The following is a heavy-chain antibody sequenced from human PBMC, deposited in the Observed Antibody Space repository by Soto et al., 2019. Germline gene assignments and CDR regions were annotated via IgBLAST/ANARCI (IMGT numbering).Heavy chain of an antibody. CDR1: GYTFTTYA. D-gene: IGHD3-10*01. CDR3: ARLLSFGELSLDY. Sequence: QVQFVQSEAEVKKPGASVKVSCKASGYTFTTYAIHWVRQAPGQRVEWMGWMNAANGNTKYSQKFQGRVTITRDTSAITVYMELSSLRSDDTGVYYCARLLSFGELSLDYWGQGTLVTVSS. V-gene: IGHV1-3*01. CDR2: MNAANGNT. J-gene: IGHJ4*02.